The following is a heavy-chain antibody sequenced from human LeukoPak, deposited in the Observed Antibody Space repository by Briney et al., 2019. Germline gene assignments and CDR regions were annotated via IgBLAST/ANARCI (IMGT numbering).Heavy chain of an antibody. CDR3: ARDSTRYYDILTGYFRY. V-gene: IGHV4-38-2*02. CDR1: GYSISSGYY. Sequence: NPSETLSLTCTVSGYSISSGYYWGWIRQPPGKGLEWIGSIYYSGSTYYNPSLKSRVTISVDTSKNQFSLKLSSVTAADTAVYYCARDSTRYYDILTGYFRYWGQGTLVTVSS. D-gene: IGHD3-9*01. CDR2: IYYSGST. J-gene: IGHJ4*02.